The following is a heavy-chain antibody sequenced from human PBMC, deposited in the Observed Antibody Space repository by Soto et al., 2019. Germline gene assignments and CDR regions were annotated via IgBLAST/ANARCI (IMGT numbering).Heavy chain of an antibody. J-gene: IGHJ6*02. V-gene: IGHV4-39*01. CDR2: IYYSGST. D-gene: IGHD6-13*01. CDR3: ASPSQGSSWYSPYYYYYGMDV. Sequence: PSETLSLTCTVSGGSISSSSYYWGWIRQPPGKGLEWIGSIYYSGSTYYNPSLKSRVTISVDTSKNQFSLKLSSVTAADTAVYYCASPSQGSSWYSPYYYYYGMDVWGQGNTVTVSS. CDR1: GGSISSSSYY.